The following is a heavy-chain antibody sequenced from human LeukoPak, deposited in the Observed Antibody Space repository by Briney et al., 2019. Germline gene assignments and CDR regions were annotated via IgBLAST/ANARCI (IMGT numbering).Heavy chain of an antibody. V-gene: IGHV1-69*13. CDR3: ARVPVRLGELSFVYFDY. J-gene: IGHJ4*02. Sequence: SVKVSCKASGGTFSSYAISWVRQAPGQGLEWMGGIIPIFGTANYAQKFQGRVTITADESTSTAYVELSSLRSEDTAVYYCARVPVRLGELSFVYFDYWGQGTLVTVSS. CDR2: IIPIFGTA. CDR1: GGTFSSYA. D-gene: IGHD3-16*02.